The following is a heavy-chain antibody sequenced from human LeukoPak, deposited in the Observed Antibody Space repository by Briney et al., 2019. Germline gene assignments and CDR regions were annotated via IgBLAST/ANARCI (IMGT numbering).Heavy chain of an antibody. Sequence: GGSLRLSCAASGFTFSSYDMRWVRQATGKGLEWVSGIGTAGDIYYPGSVKGRFTISRDNSKNTLYLQMNSLRAEDTAVYYCAKSHYDSSGYYYFDYWGQGTLVTVSS. D-gene: IGHD3-22*01. J-gene: IGHJ4*02. CDR1: GFTFSSYD. CDR2: IGTAGDI. CDR3: AKSHYDSSGYYYFDY. V-gene: IGHV3-13*01.